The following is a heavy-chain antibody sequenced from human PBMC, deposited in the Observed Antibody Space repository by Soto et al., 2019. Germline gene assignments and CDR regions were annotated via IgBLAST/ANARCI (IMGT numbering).Heavy chain of an antibody. D-gene: IGHD1-1*01. CDR3: AERGTGTYVVEV. J-gene: IGHJ6*02. CDR1: GFTFSSYG. Sequence: GGSLRLSCAASGFTFSSYGMHWVRQAPGKGLEWVAVISYDGSNKYYADSVKGRFTISRDNSKNTLYLQMNSLRAEDTAVYYCAERGTGTYVVEVWGQGTTVTVSS. V-gene: IGHV3-30*18. CDR2: ISYDGSNK.